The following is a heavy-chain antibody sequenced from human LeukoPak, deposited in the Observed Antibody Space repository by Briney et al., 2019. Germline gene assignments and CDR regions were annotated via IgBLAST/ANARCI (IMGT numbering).Heavy chain of an antibody. Sequence: PSETLSLTCSVSTGSLSGHYWNWIRQPPGKGLEWIGYIYYSGSTNYIPSLKSRVTISVDTSKNQFSLKLSSVTVADTAVYYCARVTYTIAARYYYYMDVWGKGTTVTVSS. V-gene: IGHV4-59*11. CDR3: ARVTYTIAARYYYYMDV. CDR2: IYYSGST. J-gene: IGHJ6*03. D-gene: IGHD6-6*01. CDR1: TGSLSGHY.